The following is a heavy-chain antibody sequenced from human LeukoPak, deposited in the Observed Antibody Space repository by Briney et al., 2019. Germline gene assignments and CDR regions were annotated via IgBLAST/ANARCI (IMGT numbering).Heavy chain of an antibody. J-gene: IGHJ4*02. CDR1: GYTFTGYY. Sequence: WASVKVSCKASGYTFTGYYVHWVRQAPGQGLEWMGWINPYNGDTSYAQNFQGRVTMTRDTSISTAYMELRSLGSDDTAVYYCARDPVVNYFDYWGQGTLVTVSS. V-gene: IGHV1-2*02. CDR2: INPYNGDT. CDR3: ARDPVVNYFDY. D-gene: IGHD3-22*01.